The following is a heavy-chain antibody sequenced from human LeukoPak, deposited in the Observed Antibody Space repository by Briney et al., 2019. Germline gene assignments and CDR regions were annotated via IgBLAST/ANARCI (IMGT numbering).Heavy chain of an antibody. V-gene: IGHV4-4*07. CDR1: GGSMSNYF. Sequence: PETLSLTCTVSGGSMSNYFWSWIRQPAGKGLEWIGRIYSSGSTNYNPSLKTRVTMSVDTSKNQFSLKLSSVTAADTAMYYCAREDTALGNADYWGQGTLVTVSS. CDR3: AREDTALGNADY. CDR2: IYSSGST. J-gene: IGHJ4*02. D-gene: IGHD5-18*01.